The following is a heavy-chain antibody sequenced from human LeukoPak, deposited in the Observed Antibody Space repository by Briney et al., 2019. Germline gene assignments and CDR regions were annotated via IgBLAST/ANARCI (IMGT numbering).Heavy chain of an antibody. CDR2: ISGSGGST. D-gene: IGHD4-23*01. J-gene: IGHJ3*02. V-gene: IGHV3-23*01. CDR1: GFIFSSYA. Sequence: GGSLRLSCAASGFIFSSYAMSWVRQAPGKGLEWVSAISGSGGSTYYADPVKGRFTISRDNSKNTLYLQMNSLRAEDTAVYYCAKETTVVTGIDAFDIWGQGTMVTVSS. CDR3: AKETTVVTGIDAFDI.